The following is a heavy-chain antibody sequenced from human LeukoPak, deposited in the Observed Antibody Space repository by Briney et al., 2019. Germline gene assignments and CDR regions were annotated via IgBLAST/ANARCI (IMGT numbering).Heavy chain of an antibody. J-gene: IGHJ3*02. D-gene: IGHD6-13*01. CDR3: ARDYRIAAAGDAFDI. CDR1: GGSISSSNW. CDR2: IDHSGYT. Sequence: PSGTLSLTCAVSGGSISSSNWWSWVRQPPGKGLEWIGEIDHSGYTNYNPSLKSRVTISVDKSKNQFSLKLSSVTAADTAVYYCARDYRIAAAGDAFDIWGQGTMVTVSS. V-gene: IGHV4-4*02.